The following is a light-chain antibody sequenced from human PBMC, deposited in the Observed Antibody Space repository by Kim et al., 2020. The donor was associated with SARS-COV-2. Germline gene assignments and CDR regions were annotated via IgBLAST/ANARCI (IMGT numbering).Light chain of an antibody. CDR3: HQYGSSPGT. J-gene: IGKJ4*01. V-gene: IGKV3-20*01. Sequence: EIVLTQSPGALSLSLGERVTLSCRASQSVSSNYLAWYQQKHGQALRLLIYAASTRATGIPDRFSGSGSGADFSLTISRLDPEDFAVYYCHQYGSSPGTFGGGTGGYQ. CDR2: AAS. CDR1: QSVSSNY.